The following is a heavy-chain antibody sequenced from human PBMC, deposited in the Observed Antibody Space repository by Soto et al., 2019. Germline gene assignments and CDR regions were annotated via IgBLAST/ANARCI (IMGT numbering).Heavy chain of an antibody. D-gene: IGHD3-22*01. J-gene: IGHJ3*02. CDR2: IYYSGST. Sequence: SETLSLTCTVSGGSISSYYWSWIRQPPGKGLEWIGYIYYSGSTNYNPSLKSRVTISVDTSKNQFSLKLSSVTAADTAVYYCVRDLDYDSSVSDASDIWGQGTMVTVS. V-gene: IGHV4-59*01. CDR3: VRDLDYDSSVSDASDI. CDR1: GGSISSYY.